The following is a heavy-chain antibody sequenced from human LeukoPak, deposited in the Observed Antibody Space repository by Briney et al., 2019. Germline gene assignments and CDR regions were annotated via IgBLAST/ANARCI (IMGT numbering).Heavy chain of an antibody. CDR2: ISYDGSNK. Sequence: GRSLRLSCSASGFTFSSYPMHWVRQAPGKGLEWVAVISYDGSNKYYANSVKGRFTISRDNSKNTLSLQMESLRPDDTAVYYCARKGGYRYGSWGQGTLVTASS. J-gene: IGHJ5*02. V-gene: IGHV3-30*04. D-gene: IGHD5-18*01. CDR3: ARKGGYRYGS. CDR1: GFTFSSYP.